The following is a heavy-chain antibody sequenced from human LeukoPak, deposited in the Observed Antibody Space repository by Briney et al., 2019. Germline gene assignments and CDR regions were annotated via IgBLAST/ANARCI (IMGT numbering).Heavy chain of an antibody. CDR2: ISSSSSYI. CDR1: GFTFSSYS. CDR3: ARDEYSSVYYNDY. V-gene: IGHV3-21*01. J-gene: IGHJ4*02. Sequence: GGSLRLSCAASGFTFSSYSMNWVRQAPGKGLEWVSSISSSSSYIYYADSVKGRFTISRDNAKNSLYLQMNSLRAEDTAVYYCARDEYSSVYYNDYWGQETLVTVSS. D-gene: IGHD3-22*01.